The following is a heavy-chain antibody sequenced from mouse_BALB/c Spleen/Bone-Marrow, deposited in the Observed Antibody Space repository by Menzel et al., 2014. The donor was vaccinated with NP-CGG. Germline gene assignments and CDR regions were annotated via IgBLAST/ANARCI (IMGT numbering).Heavy chain of an antibody. CDR3: AKLNWVYAMDY. D-gene: IGHD4-1*02. V-gene: IGHV2-6-5*01. CDR2: IWGGGST. CDR1: GFSLTDYG. J-gene: IGHJ4*01. Sequence: VHLVESGPGRVAPSQSLSITCTVSGFSLTDYGVTWIRQPPGKGLEWLGIIWGGGSTFYNSSLRSRLNVSKDNSKSQVFLKMNSLQADDTAMYYCAKLNWVYAMDYWGQGTSVTVSS.